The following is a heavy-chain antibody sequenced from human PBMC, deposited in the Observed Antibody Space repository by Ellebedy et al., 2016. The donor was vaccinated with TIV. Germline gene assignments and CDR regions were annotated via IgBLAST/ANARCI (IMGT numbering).Heavy chain of an antibody. D-gene: IGHD3-3*01. Sequence: GGSLRLSCAASGFTFSNFWMHWVRQVPGKGPVWVSRINSDGSSPSYADSVKGRFTISRDNAKNTLYLQMNSLRAEDTAVYYCAATKETSYDFWSGYNGINNWFDPWGQGTLVTVSS. CDR3: AATKETSYDFWSGYNGINNWFDP. V-gene: IGHV3-74*01. J-gene: IGHJ5*02. CDR2: INSDGSSP. CDR1: GFTFSNFW.